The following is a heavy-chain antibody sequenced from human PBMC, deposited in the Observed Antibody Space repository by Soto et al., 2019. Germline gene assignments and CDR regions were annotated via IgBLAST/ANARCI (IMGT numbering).Heavy chain of an antibody. J-gene: IGHJ6*02. CDR3: ARLYGGHTTGGMDV. D-gene: IGHD4-17*01. V-gene: IGHV1-18*01. CDR2: ISAYNGNT. CDR1: GYTFTNFG. Sequence: ASVKVSCKASGYTFTNFGISWVRQAPGQGLEWMGWISAYNGNTNYAQKFQGRVTMTTDTSTSTAYMELRSLRSDDTAVYYCARLYGGHTTGGMDVWGQGTTVTVSS.